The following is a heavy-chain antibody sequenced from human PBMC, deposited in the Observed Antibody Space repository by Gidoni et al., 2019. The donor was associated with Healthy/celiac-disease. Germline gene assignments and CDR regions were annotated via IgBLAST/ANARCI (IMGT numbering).Heavy chain of an antibody. CDR3: ARDGDRAAACTWPWFDP. Sequence: QVQLQESGPGLVNTSETLPLTCAVSGYSISSGYHWGWIRQPPGKGLEWIGSIYHSGSTNYKPSIKRRVPISVAASKSRFAPALGTVAADDTAVYDCARDGDRAAACTWPWFDPWGQGTLVTVSS. J-gene: IGHJ5*02. V-gene: IGHV4-38-2*02. CDR1: GYSISSGYH. CDR2: IYHSGST. D-gene: IGHD6-13*01.